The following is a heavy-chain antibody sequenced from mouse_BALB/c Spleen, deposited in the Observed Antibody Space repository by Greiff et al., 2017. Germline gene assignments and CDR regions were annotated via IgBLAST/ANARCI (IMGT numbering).Heavy chain of an antibody. J-gene: IGHJ2*01. CDR3: TRGGLRDFDY. V-gene: IGHV5-6-4*01. D-gene: IGHD3-1*01. Sequence: EVMLVESGGGLVKPGGSLKLSCAASGFTFSSYTMSWVRQTPEKRLEWVATISSGGSYTYYPDSVKGRFTISRDNAKNTLYLQMSSLKSEDTAMYYCTRGGLRDFDYWGQGTTLTVSS. CDR2: ISSGGSYT. CDR1: GFTFSSYT.